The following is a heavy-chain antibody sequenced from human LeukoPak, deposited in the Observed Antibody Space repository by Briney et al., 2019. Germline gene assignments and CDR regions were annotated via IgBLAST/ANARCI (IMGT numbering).Heavy chain of an antibody. J-gene: IGHJ3*02. D-gene: IGHD1-26*01. CDR1: GGSISSHY. Sequence: PSQTLSLTCTVSGGSISSHYFSWIRQPAGRGLEYIGLIYNSGSTNYNPSLKSRVAMSVDTSKNQFSLKLSSVTAADTALYYCARDLIVGATHAFDIWGQGTMVTVSP. CDR2: IYNSGST. CDR3: ARDLIVGATHAFDI. V-gene: IGHV4-4*07.